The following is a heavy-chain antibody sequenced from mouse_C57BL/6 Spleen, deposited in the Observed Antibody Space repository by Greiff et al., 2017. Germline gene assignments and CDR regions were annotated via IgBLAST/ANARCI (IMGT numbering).Heavy chain of an antibody. CDR3: ARHRGYGDYYAMDY. CDR2: ISSGGSYT. CDR1: GFTFSSYG. D-gene: IGHD2-14*01. V-gene: IGHV5-6*01. Sequence: DVQLVESGGDLVKPGGSLKLSCAASGFTFSSYGMSWVRQTPDKRLEWVATISSGGSYTYYPDSMKGRFTISRDNAKNTLYLQMSSLKSEDTAMYYCARHRGYGDYYAMDYWGQRTSVTVSS. J-gene: IGHJ4*01.